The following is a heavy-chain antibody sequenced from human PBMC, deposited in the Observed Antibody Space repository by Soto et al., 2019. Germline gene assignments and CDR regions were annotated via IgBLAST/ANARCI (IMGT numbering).Heavy chain of an antibody. V-gene: IGHV4-39*01. D-gene: IGHD2-2*01. CDR2: IDYNGVT. CDR1: GASISSRDYY. J-gene: IGHJ4*02. CDR3: GRVMIGTSRHTDSDY. Sequence: KTSETLSLTCSVSGASISSRDYYWGWIRQTPGKGLEWIGNIDYNGVTYYNPSLKSRVTVPKDTSKNQFSLKVASVTAADTAIYYCGRVMIGTSRHTDSDYWGQGAQVTVSS.